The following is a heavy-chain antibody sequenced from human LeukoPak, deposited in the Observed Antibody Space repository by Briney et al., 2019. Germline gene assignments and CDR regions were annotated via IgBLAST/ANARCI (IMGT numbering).Heavy chain of an antibody. V-gene: IGHV3-23*01. Sequence: PGGSLRLSCAASGFTFSSYAMSWVRQAPGKGLEWVSAISGSGGSTYYADSVKGRFTISRDNSKNTLYLQMNSLRAEDTAVYYCAKDSSYCSSTRCYVDYFDYWGQGTLVTVSS. CDR2: ISGSGGST. CDR1: GFTFSSYA. CDR3: AKDSSYCSSTRCYVDYFDY. J-gene: IGHJ4*02. D-gene: IGHD2-2*01.